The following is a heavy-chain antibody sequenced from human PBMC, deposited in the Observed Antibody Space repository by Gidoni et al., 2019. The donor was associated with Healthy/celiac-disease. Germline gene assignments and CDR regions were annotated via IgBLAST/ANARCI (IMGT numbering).Heavy chain of an antibody. V-gene: IGHV4-39*07. CDR3: ARGGYYDFWSGYYTGPYYFDY. D-gene: IGHD3-3*01. CDR2: IYYSGST. CDR1: GGSISSSSYY. J-gene: IGHJ4*02. Sequence: QLQLQESGPGLVKPSETLSLTCTVSGGSISSSSYYWGWIRQPPGKGLEWIGSIYYSGSTYYNPSLKSRVTISVDTSKNQFSLKLSSVTAADTAVYYCARGGYYDFWSGYYTGPYYFDYWGQGTLVTVSS.